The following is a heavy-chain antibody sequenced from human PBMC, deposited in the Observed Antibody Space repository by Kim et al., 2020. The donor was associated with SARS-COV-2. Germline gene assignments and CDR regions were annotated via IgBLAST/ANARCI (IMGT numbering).Heavy chain of an antibody. J-gene: IGHJ6*02. CDR1: GFTLSNSA. Sequence: SVKVSCKASGFTLSNSAMHWVRQARGQRLEWIGWIVVGSGDTRYSQKFLERVSITRDISTSTGYMEVSGLRSEDTAVYYCAALNRAAVSDTNYYYYGMDVWGQGTTVTVSS. D-gene: IGHD6-19*01. CDR3: AALNRAAVSDTNYYYYGMDV. V-gene: IGHV1-58*02. CDR2: IVVGSGDT.